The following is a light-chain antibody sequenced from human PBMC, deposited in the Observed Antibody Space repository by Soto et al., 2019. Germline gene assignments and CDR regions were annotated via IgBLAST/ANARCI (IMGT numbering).Light chain of an antibody. Sequence: QSALTQPASVSGSPGQSITISCTGTSSDVGGYSSVSWYQQHPGKAPKLMIYDVSNRPSGVSNRFSGSKSGNTASLTISGLQAEDEADYYCSSYTSSSTPVVFGGGTKLTVL. CDR3: SSYTSSSTPVV. V-gene: IGLV2-14*01. CDR1: SSDVGGYSS. CDR2: DVS. J-gene: IGLJ2*01.